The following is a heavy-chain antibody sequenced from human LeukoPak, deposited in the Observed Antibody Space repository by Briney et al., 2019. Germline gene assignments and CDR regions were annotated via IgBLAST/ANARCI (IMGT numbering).Heavy chain of an antibody. Sequence: PGGSLRLSCAASGFTVSSNYMSWVRQAPGKGLVWVSSISNSNSYLYYADSVKGRFTISRDNAKNSLYLQMNSLRAEDTAVYYCARETRVRWTDYWGQGILVTVSS. CDR2: ISNSNSYL. D-gene: IGHD5-24*01. CDR1: GFTVSSNY. V-gene: IGHV3-21*01. CDR3: ARETRVRWTDY. J-gene: IGHJ4*02.